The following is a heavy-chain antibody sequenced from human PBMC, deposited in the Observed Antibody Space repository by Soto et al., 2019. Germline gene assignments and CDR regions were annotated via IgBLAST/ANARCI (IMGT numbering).Heavy chain of an antibody. CDR3: ARDSKSHAIVLVPAAIGGYNSFDP. V-gene: IGHV1-69*13. CDR2: IIPIFGTA. J-gene: IGHJ5*02. CDR1: GGTFSSYA. Sequence: SVKVSCKASGGTFSSYAISWVRQAPGQGLEWMGGIIPIFGTANYAQKFQGRVTITADESTSTAYMELSSLRSEDTAVYYCARDSKSHAIVLVPAAIGGYNSFDPWG. D-gene: IGHD2-2*02.